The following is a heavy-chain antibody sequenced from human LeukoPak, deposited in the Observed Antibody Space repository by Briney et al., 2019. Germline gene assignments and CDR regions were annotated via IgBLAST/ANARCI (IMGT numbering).Heavy chain of an antibody. CDR3: ARETSLAGFASGLGFNY. Sequence: PSETLSLTCAVSGDSISSSIWWSWVRQSPGKGLEWIGEIHHSGSSGSTNYNPSLKSRVTMSIDTSKNHFSLKLTSVTAADTATYYCARETSLAGFASGLGFNYWGQGILVTVSS. CDR2: IHHSGSSGST. J-gene: IGHJ4*02. CDR1: GDSISSSIW. V-gene: IGHV4-4*02. D-gene: IGHD6-19*01.